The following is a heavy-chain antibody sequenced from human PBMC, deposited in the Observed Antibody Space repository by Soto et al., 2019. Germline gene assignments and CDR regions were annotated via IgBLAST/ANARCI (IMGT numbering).Heavy chain of an antibody. Sequence: EVQLVESGGGLVQPGGSLRLSCAASGFTFSSYSMNWVRQAPGKGLEWVSYISSSSSTIYYADSVKGRFTISRDNAKNSLYLQMNSRRAEDTAVYYCARGPYGSESYYQYYYYYYMDVWGKGTTVTVSS. CDR1: GFTFSSYS. D-gene: IGHD3-10*01. J-gene: IGHJ6*03. CDR2: ISSSSSTI. V-gene: IGHV3-48*01. CDR3: ARGPYGSESYYQYYYYYYMDV.